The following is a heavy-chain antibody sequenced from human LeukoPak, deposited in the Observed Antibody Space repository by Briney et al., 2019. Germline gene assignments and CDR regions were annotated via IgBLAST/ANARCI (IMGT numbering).Heavy chain of an antibody. CDR1: GGTFGSYA. CDR2: IIPTFGTA. V-gene: IGHV1-69*05. J-gene: IGHJ4*02. D-gene: IGHD6-13*01. CDR3: ARDGGIAAAGLY. Sequence: GASVKVSCKASGGTFGSYAISWVRQAPGQGLEWMGGIIPTFGTANYAQKFQGRVTITTDESTSTAYMELSSLRSEDTAVYYCARDGGIAAAGLYWGQGTLVTVSS.